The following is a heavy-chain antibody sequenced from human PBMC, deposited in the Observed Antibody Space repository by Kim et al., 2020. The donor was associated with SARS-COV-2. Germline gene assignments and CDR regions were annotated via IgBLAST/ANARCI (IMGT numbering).Heavy chain of an antibody. Sequence: SETLSLTCTVSGGSISSGGYYWSWIRQHPGKGLEWLGYIYYSGSTYYNPSLKSRVTISVDTSKNQFSLKLSSVTAAATAVYYCARARVEPEYYFDYWGQGTLVTVSS. CDR3: ARARVEPEYYFDY. D-gene: IGHD1-26*01. CDR1: GGSISSGGYY. V-gene: IGHV4-31*03. J-gene: IGHJ4*02. CDR2: IYYSGST.